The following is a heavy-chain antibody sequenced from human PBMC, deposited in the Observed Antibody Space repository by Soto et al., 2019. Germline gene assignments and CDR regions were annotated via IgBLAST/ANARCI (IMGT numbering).Heavy chain of an antibody. CDR1: GDSISRYY. CDR3: ARHSRDIGITTSFDY. Sequence: QVQLQESGPGLVKPSETLSLTCIVSGDSISRYYWSWIRQPPGKGLEWIGYIYHTGSTKSNPSLEGPITTTGNTSNPQFPPKPTPMAAADTAVDYCARHSRDIGITTSFDYWGQGTPVTVSS. V-gene: IGHV4-59*08. J-gene: IGHJ4*02. D-gene: IGHD3-3*01. CDR2: IYHTGST.